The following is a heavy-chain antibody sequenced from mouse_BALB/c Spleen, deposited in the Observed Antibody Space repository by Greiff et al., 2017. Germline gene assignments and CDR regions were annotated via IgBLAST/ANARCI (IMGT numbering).Heavy chain of an antibody. J-gene: IGHJ4*01. CDR1: GFTFSSYG. CDR2: ISSGGSYT. V-gene: IGHV5-6*01. CDR3: ARQRYDYYGMDY. Sequence: EVQLVESGGDLVKPGGSLKLSCAASGFTFSSYGMSWVRQTPDKRLEWVATISSGGSYTYYPDSVKGRFTISRDNAKNTLYLQMSSLKSEDTAMYYCARQRYDYYGMDYWGQGTSVTVSS. D-gene: IGHD2-14*01.